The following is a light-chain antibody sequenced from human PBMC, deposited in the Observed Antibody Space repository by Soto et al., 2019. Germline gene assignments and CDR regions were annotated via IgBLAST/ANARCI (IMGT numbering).Light chain of an antibody. CDR2: GAS. J-gene: IGKJ1*01. CDR3: QQYNSSPKT. V-gene: IGKV3-20*01. CDR1: QSVSSSY. Sequence: EIVLTQSPGTLSLSPGERATLSCRASQSVSSSYLAWYQQKPGQAPRLLIYGASSRATGIPDRFSGSGSGTEFTLTISRLQSEDFAVYYCQQYNSSPKTFGQGTKVDIK.